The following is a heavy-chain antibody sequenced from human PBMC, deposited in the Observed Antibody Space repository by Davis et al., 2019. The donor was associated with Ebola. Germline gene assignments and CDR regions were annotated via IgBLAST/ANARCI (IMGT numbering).Heavy chain of an antibody. CDR3: AREGWLQLLGRDYYYYYGMDV. CDR1: GYTFTSYG. D-gene: IGHD5-24*01. CDR2: ISAYNGNT. Sequence: AASVKVSCKASGYTFTSYGISWVRQAPGQGLEWMGWISAYNGNTNYAQKLQGRVTMTTDTSTSTAYMELRSLRSDDTAVYYCAREGWLQLLGRDYYYYYGMDVWGKGTTVTVSS. V-gene: IGHV1-18*01. J-gene: IGHJ6*04.